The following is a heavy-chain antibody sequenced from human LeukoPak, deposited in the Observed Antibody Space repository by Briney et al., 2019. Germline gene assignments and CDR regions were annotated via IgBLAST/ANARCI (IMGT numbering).Heavy chain of an antibody. Sequence: PGGSLRLSCAASGFTFSSYWMHWVRQAPGKGLVWVSRINSDGSSTSYADSVKGRFTISRDNAKNTLYLQMNSLRAEDTAVYYCAREIWRYYYDSSGYQGFDYWGQGTLVTVSS. CDR1: GFTFSSYW. J-gene: IGHJ4*02. V-gene: IGHV3-74*01. CDR3: AREIWRYYYDSSGYQGFDY. CDR2: INSDGSST. D-gene: IGHD3-22*01.